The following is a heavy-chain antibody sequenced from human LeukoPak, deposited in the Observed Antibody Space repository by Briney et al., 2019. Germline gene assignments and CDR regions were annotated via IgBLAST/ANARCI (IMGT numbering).Heavy chain of an antibody. Sequence: SQTLSLTCAISGDSVSSNSAAWNWIRQSPSRGLEWLGRTYYRSKWYNDYAVSVKSRITINPDTSKNQFSLQLNSVTPEDTAVYYCARDATPPDIVVVPAAQGWFDPWGQGTLVTVSS. CDR2: TYYRSKWYN. CDR3: ARDATPPDIVVVPAAQGWFDP. V-gene: IGHV6-1*01. J-gene: IGHJ5*02. CDR1: GDSVSSNSAA. D-gene: IGHD2-2*01.